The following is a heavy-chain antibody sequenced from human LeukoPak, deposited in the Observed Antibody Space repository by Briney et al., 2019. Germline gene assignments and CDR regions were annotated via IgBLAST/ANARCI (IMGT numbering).Heavy chain of an antibody. D-gene: IGHD6-13*01. CDR2: ISRTGNSI. Sequence: GGSLRLSCAASGFTLSSYEMNWVRLAPGKGLEWISYISRTGNSIYYADSVKGRLTISRDSAKNSLYLQMNSLRAEDTAVYYCARGPYSSNWYVDYWGQGTLVTVAS. V-gene: IGHV3-48*03. CDR1: GFTLSSYE. CDR3: ARGPYSSNWYVDY. J-gene: IGHJ4*02.